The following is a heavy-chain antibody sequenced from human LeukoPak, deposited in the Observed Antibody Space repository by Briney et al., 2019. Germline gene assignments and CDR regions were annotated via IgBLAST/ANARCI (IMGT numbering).Heavy chain of an antibody. CDR2: IKQDGSEK. CDR1: GFTFSSYA. CDR3: ARDYDILSGFDY. Sequence: PGGSLRLSCAASGFTFSSYAMSWVRQAPGKGLEWVANIKQDGSEKYYVDSVKGRFTISRDNAKNSLYLQMNSLRAEDTAVYYCARDYDILSGFDYWGQGTLVTVSS. D-gene: IGHD3-9*01. V-gene: IGHV3-7*01. J-gene: IGHJ4*02.